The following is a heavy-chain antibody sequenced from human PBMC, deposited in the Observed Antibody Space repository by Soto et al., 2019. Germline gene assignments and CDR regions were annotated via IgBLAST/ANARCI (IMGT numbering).Heavy chain of an antibody. Sequence: SETLSLTCAVSGGSISSGGYSWSWIRQPPGKGLEWIGYIYHSGSTYYNPSLKSRVTISVDRSKNQFSLKLSSVTAADTAVYYCARGLNYYDSSGYYYAGTYFDYWGQGTLVTVSS. V-gene: IGHV4-30-2*01. CDR2: IYHSGST. J-gene: IGHJ4*02. CDR3: ARGLNYYDSSGYYYAGTYFDY. D-gene: IGHD3-22*01. CDR1: GGSISSGGYS.